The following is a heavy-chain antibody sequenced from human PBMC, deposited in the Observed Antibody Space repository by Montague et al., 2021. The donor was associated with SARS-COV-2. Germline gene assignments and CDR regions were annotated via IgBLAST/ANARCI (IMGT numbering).Heavy chain of an antibody. J-gene: IGHJ6*02. Sequence: SETLSLTCTVSGGSISSSSYYWGWIRQPPGKGLEWIGSIYYSGSTYYNPSLKSRVTISVDTSKNQFSLKLSSVTAADTAVYYCARFGRQQLVRLSYMDVWGQGTMVTVSS. V-gene: IGHV4-39*07. CDR2: IYYSGST. CDR3: ARFGRQQLVRLSYMDV. D-gene: IGHD6-13*01. CDR1: GGSISSSSYY.